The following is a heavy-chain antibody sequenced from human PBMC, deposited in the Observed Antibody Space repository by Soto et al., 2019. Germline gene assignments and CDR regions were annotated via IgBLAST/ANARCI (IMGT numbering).Heavy chain of an antibody. V-gene: IGHV3-23*01. CDR3: AIASLREIIVVIRAPLGMDV. CDR2: ISGSGGST. J-gene: IGHJ6*02. D-gene: IGHD3-22*01. CDR1: GFTFSSYA. Sequence: EVQLLESGGGLVQPGGSLRLSCAASGFTFSSYAMSWVRQAPGKGLEWVSAISGSGGSTYYADSVKGRFTISRDNSKNTLYLQMNSLRADDTAVYYCAIASLREIIVVIRAPLGMDVWGQGTTVTVSS.